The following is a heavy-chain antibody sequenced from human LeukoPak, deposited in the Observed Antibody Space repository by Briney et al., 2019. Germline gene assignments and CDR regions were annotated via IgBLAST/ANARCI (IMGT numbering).Heavy chain of an antibody. CDR2: ISSSSSYI. CDR1: GFTFSSYS. V-gene: IGHV3-21*01. D-gene: IGHD6-6*01. CDR3: ARDGQSLIAARGYYYMDV. Sequence: GRSLRLSCAASGFTFSSYSMNWVRQAPGKGLEWVSSISSSSSYIYYADSVKGRFTISRDNAKNSLYLQMNSLRAEDTAVYYCARDGQSLIAARGYYYMDVWGKGTTVTVSS. J-gene: IGHJ6*03.